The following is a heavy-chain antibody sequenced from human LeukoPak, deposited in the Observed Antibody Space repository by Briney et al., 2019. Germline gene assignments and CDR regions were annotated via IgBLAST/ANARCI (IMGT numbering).Heavy chain of an antibody. CDR2: IYYSGST. CDR1: GGSISSYY. D-gene: IGHD3-3*01. J-gene: IGHJ6*02. CDR3: ARDRDYDFWSGPIL. V-gene: IGHV4-59*01. Sequence: SETLSLTCTVSGGSISSYYWSWIRQPPGKGLEVIGYIYYSGSTNYNPSLKSRVTISVDTSKNQFSLKLSSVTAADTAVYYCARDRDYDFWSGPILWGQGTTVTVSS.